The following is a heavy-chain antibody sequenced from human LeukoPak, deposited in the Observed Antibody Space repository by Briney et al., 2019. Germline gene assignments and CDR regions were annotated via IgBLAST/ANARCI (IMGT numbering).Heavy chain of an antibody. D-gene: IGHD1-26*01. CDR1: GFTFSSYW. Sequence: GGSLRLSCAASGFTFSSYWMSWVRQAPGKGLEWVANIKQDGSEKYYVDSVKGRFTISRDNAKNSLYLQVNSLRAEDTAVYYCAREGIVGSLDYWGQGTLVTVSS. J-gene: IGHJ4*02. V-gene: IGHV3-7*01. CDR2: IKQDGSEK. CDR3: AREGIVGSLDY.